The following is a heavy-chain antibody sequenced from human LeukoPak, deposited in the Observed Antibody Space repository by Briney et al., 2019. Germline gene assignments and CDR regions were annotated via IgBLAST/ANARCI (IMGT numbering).Heavy chain of an antibody. CDR2: IASDGSST. V-gene: IGHV3-74*01. J-gene: IGHJ4*02. CDR1: GFTFSSYW. Sequence: GGSLRLSCAASGFTFSSYWMNWVRQAPGKGLVWVSRIASDGSSTTYADSVKGRFTISRDNAKNSLYLQMNSLRAEDTAVYYCAKWGPYDILTGRINWGQGTLVTVSS. D-gene: IGHD3-9*01. CDR3: AKWGPYDILTGRIN.